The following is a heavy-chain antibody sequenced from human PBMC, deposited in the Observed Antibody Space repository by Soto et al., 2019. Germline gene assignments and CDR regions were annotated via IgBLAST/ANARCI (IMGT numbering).Heavy chain of an antibody. D-gene: IGHD2-21*02. CDR1: GFTFSSYW. V-gene: IGHV3-74*01. CDR3: ARERVVTEHCYYYGMDV. J-gene: IGHJ6*02. CDR2: INSDGSST. Sequence: PGGSLRLSCAASGFTFSSYWMHWVRQAPGKGLVWVSRINSDGSSTSYADSVKGRFTISRDNAKNTLYLQMNSLRAEGTAVYYCARERVVTEHCYYYGMDVWGQGTTVTVSS.